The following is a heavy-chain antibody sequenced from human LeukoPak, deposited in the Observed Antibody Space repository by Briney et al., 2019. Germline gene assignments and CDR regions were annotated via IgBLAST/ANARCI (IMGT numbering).Heavy chain of an antibody. J-gene: IGHJ4*02. CDR1: GGSFSGYY. CDR2: INHSGST. D-gene: IGHD5-24*01. V-gene: IGHV4-34*01. Sequence: PSETLSLTCAVYGGSFSGYYWSWIRQPPGKGLEWIGEINHSGSTNYNPSLKSRVTISVDTSKNQFSLKLSSVTAADTAVYYCARDGRREMDHWGQGTLVTVSS. CDR3: ARDGRREMDH.